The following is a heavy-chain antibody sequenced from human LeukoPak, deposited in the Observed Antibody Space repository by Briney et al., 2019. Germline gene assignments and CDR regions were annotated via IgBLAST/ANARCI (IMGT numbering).Heavy chain of an antibody. Sequence: GESLKISCKGSGYSFTSYWIGWVRQMPGKGLEWMGIIYPGDSDTRYTPSFQGQVTISADKSISTAYLQWSSLKASDTAMYYCARQPLSGYSYGLTNNFDYWGQGTLVTVSS. J-gene: IGHJ4*02. D-gene: IGHD5-18*01. CDR2: IYPGDSDT. V-gene: IGHV5-51*01. CDR1: GYSFTSYW. CDR3: ARQPLSGYSYGLTNNFDY.